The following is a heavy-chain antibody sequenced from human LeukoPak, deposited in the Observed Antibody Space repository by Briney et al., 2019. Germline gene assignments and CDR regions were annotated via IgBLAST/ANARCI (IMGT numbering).Heavy chain of an antibody. V-gene: IGHV4-31*03. CDR1: GGSISSGAYY. CDR3: ARLVDPGYCSSTSCQGSFDY. CDR2: IYYSGST. Sequence: SETLSLTCSVSGGSISSGAYYWSWIRQHPGKGLEWIGYIYYSGSTYYNPSLKSRVTISLDTSKNQFSLKLSSVTAADTAVYYCARLVDPGYCSSTSCQGSFDYWGQGTLVTVSS. J-gene: IGHJ4*02. D-gene: IGHD2-2*03.